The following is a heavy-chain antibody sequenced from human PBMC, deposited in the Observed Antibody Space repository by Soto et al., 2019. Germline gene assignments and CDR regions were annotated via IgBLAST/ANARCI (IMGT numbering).Heavy chain of an antibody. CDR1: VYTFSNFW. V-gene: IGHV5-51*01. J-gene: IGHJ4*02. Sequence: GESLKISCQCSVYTFSNFWIGWIRQLPGKGLEWMGIIYPGDHETRYSPSFHGKVTISADKSINTAYLQWNSLEASDTAFYFCARSPRSSPYFDYWGQGALVTVSS. D-gene: IGHD6-13*01. CDR2: IYPGDHET. CDR3: ARSPRSSPYFDY.